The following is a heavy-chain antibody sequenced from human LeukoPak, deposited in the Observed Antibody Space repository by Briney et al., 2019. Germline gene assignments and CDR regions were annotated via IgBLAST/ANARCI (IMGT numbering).Heavy chain of an antibody. D-gene: IGHD3-22*01. CDR3: ARGLKLYYYDSSGYWFDP. V-gene: IGHV4-34*01. CDR2: INHSGST. Sequence: SETLSPTCAVYGGSFSGYYWSWIRQPPGKGLEWIGEINHSGSTNYNPSLKSRVTISVDTSKNQFSLKLSSVTAADTAVYYCARGLKLYYYDSSGYWFDPWGQGTLVTVSS. J-gene: IGHJ5*02. CDR1: GGSFSGYY.